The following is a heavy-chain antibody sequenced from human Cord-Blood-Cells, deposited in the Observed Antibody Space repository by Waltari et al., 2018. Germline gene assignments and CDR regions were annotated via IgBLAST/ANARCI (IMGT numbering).Heavy chain of an antibody. CDR3: ARGDSSGYYFDY. CDR1: GGSFSGYS. V-gene: IGHV4-34*01. CDR2: INHSGST. J-gene: IGHJ4*02. Sequence: QVQLQQWGAGLLKPSETLSLTCAVYGGSFSGYSWSWTRQPPGKGLEWIGEINHSGSTNYNPSLKSRVTISVDTSKNQFSLKLSSVTAADTAVYYCARGDSSGYYFDYWGQGTLVTVSS. D-gene: IGHD3-22*01.